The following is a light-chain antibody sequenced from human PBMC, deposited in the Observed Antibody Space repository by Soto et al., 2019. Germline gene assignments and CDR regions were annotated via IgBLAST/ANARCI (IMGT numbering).Light chain of an antibody. Sequence: EIVLTQSPGTLSLSPGERATLSCRASQSVSSSYLAWYQQKPGQAPRRLIYGASSRATGIPDRFSGSGSGTDFTLTISRLEPEDVAVYYCQHPGTSHVPFGQGTKLEIK. CDR1: QSVSSSY. CDR2: GAS. CDR3: QHPGTSHVP. V-gene: IGKV3-20*01. J-gene: IGKJ2*01.